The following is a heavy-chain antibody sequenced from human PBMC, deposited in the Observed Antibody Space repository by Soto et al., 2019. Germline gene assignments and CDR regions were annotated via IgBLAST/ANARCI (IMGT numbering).Heavy chain of an antibody. J-gene: IGHJ6*02. D-gene: IGHD3-9*01. Sequence: PGGSLRLSCAASGFTFRSYGMHWVRQAPGKGLEWVAVISYDGSNKYYADSVKGRFTISRDNSKNTLYLQMNSLRAEDTAVYYCAKSYYDILTGLVYYYGMDVWGQGTTVTVSS. V-gene: IGHV3-30*18. CDR3: AKSYYDILTGLVYYYGMDV. CDR1: GFTFRSYG. CDR2: ISYDGSNK.